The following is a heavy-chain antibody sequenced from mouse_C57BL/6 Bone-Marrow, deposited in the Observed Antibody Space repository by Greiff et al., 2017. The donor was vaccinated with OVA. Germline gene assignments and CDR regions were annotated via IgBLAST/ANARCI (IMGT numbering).Heavy chain of an antibody. D-gene: IGHD2-3*01. CDR3: ARLDGYWYFDV. J-gene: IGHJ1*03. CDR1: GYTFTSYW. Sequence: LQQPGAELVRPGSSVKLSCKASGYTFTSYWMDWVKQRPGQGLEWIGNIYPSDSETHYNQKFKDKATLTVDKSSSTAYMQLSSLTSEDSAVYYCARLDGYWYFDVWGTGTTVTVSS. V-gene: IGHV1-61*01. CDR2: IYPSDSET.